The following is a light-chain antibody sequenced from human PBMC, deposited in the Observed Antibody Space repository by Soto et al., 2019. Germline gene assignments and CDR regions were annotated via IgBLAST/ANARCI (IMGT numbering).Light chain of an antibody. CDR2: EVS. CDR1: SSDVGGYNY. Sequence: QSALTQPASVSGSPGHSITFSCTGSSSDVGGYNYVSWYQHHPGKAPKLMIYEVSKRPSGVPDRFSGSKSGNTASLTVSGLQADDEADYYCSSDAGNDKYVFGSGTKVTV. J-gene: IGLJ1*01. CDR3: SSDAGNDKYV. V-gene: IGLV2-8*01.